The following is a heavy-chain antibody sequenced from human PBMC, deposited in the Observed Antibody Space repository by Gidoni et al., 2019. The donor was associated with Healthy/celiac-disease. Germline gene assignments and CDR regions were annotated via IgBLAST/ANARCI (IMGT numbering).Heavy chain of an antibody. CDR2: IYYSGST. Sequence: QVQLQESGPGLVKPSDTLSLTCAVSGYSISSSNWWGWIRQPPGKGLEWIGYIYYSGSTYYNPSLKSRVTMSVDTSKNQFSLKLSSVTAVDTAVYYCARASSGSSWPGPNAFDIWGQGTMVTVSS. J-gene: IGHJ3*02. V-gene: IGHV4-28*03. CDR1: GYSISSSNW. D-gene: IGHD6-13*01. CDR3: ARASSGSSWPGPNAFDI.